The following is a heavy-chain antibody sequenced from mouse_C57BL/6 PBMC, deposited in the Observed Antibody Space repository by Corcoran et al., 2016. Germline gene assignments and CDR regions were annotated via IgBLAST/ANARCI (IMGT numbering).Heavy chain of an antibody. D-gene: IGHD1-1*02. J-gene: IGHJ4*01. CDR2: INTYSGVP. V-gene: IGHV9-3*01. CDR1: GYTFTTYG. CDR3: ARSGGYYAMDY. Sequence: QIQLVQSGPELKKPGETVKISCKASGYTFTTYGMSWVKQAPGKGLKWMGWINTYSGVPTYADDFKGRFAFSLETSASTAYLQINNLKNEDTATYFCARSGGYYAMDYWGQGTSVTVSS.